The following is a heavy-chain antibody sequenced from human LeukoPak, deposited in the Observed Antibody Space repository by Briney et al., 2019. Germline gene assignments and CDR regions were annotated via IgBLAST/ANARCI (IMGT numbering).Heavy chain of an antibody. CDR2: ISGSGSSI. V-gene: IGHV3-11*01. Sequence: GGSLTLSCEASGFSFSESYMSWIRQAPGKGLQWVAYISGSGSSIYYAASVRGRFTVSRDNARNSLYLHMNSLRADDTAVYYCARGKRRFDYWGQGTLVTVS. CDR1: GFSFSESY. CDR3: ARGKRRFDY. J-gene: IGHJ4*02.